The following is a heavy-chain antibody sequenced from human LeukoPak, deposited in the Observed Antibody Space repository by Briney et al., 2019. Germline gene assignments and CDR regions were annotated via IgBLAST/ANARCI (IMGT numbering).Heavy chain of an antibody. V-gene: IGHV1-69*13. CDR3: ARDFWSGYLRF. J-gene: IGHJ4*02. D-gene: IGHD3-3*01. Sequence: ASVKVSRKASGGTFSSYAISWVRQAPGQGLEWMGGIIPIFGTANYAQKFQGRVTITADESASTAYMELSSLRSEDTAVYYCARDFWSGYLRFWGQGTLVTVSS. CDR1: GGTFSSYA. CDR2: IIPIFGTA.